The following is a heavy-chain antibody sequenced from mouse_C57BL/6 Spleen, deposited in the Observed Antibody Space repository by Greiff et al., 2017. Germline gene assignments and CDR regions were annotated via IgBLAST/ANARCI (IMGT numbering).Heavy chain of an antibody. V-gene: IGHV1-80*01. CDR1: GYAFSSYW. J-gene: IGHJ4*01. CDR2: IYPGDGDT. Sequence: QVQLQQSGAELVKPGASVKISCKASGYAFSSYWMNWVKQRPGKGLEWIGQIYPGDGDTNYNGKFKGKATLTADKSSSTAYMQLSSLTSEDSAVYFCARELRPYYYAMDYWGQGTSGTVSS. D-gene: IGHD1-2*01. CDR3: ARELRPYYYAMDY.